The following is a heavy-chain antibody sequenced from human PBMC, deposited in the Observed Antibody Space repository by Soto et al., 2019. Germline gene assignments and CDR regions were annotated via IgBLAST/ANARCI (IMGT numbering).Heavy chain of an antibody. D-gene: IGHD3-16*02. CDR2: ISWNSGTL. J-gene: IGHJ3*02. CDR3: AKALGGYRLEAFDI. V-gene: IGHV3-9*01. Sequence: DVQLVESGGDLVQPGISLRLSCAASGFSFADYAMHWVRQAPGKGLEWVSGISWNSGTLTYAESVKGRFTISRDNAKNSVYLQINSLRPEDTALYYCAKALGGYRLEAFDIWGQGTMVTVS. CDR1: GFSFADYA.